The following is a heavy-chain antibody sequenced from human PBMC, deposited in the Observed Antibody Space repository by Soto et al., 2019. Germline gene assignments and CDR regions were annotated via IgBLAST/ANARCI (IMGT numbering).Heavy chain of an antibody. V-gene: IGHV4-39*07. CDR1: GGSISSSNYY. CDR2: IYYSGST. Sequence: QLQLQESGPGLVKPSETLSLTCTVSGGSISSSNYYWGWIRQPPGKGLEWIGSIYYSGSTYYNPSLKSRVTISVDTSKNQFSLKLSSVTAADTAVYYCAREGETTVTTRFDPWGQGTLVTVSS. CDR3: AREGETTVTTRFDP. J-gene: IGHJ5*02. D-gene: IGHD4-4*01.